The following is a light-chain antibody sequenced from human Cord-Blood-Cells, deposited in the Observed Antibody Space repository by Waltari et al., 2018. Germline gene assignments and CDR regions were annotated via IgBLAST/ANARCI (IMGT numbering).Light chain of an antibody. CDR3: QSYDSSLSGWV. CDR2: GNS. CDR1: SSNIGAGYD. J-gene: IGLJ3*02. Sequence: QSVLTQPPSVSGAPGQRVTIACPGSSSNIGAGYDVHWYQQLPGTAPKLLIYGNSNRPSGVPDRFSGSKSGTSATLAIPGLQAEDEADYDCQSYDSSLSGWVFGGGTKLTVL. V-gene: IGLV1-40*01.